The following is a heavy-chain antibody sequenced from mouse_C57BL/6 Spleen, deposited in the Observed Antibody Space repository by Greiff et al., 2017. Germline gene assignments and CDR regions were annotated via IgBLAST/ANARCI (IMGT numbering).Heavy chain of an antibody. J-gene: IGHJ1*03. CDR1: GYTFTSYG. D-gene: IGHD1-1*01. Sequence: QVQLQQSGAELARPGASVKLSCKASGYTFTSYGISWVKQRTGQGLEWIGEIYHRSGNTYYNEKFKGKARLTADKFSSTAYMELRSLTSEYSAVYFCARDYGSSPHWYFDVWGTGTTVTVSS. CDR3: ARDYGSSPHWYFDV. CDR2: IYHRSGNT. V-gene: IGHV1-81*01.